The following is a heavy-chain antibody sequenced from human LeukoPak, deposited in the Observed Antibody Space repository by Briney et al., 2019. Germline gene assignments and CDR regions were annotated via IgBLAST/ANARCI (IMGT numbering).Heavy chain of an antibody. CDR3: ATVSVDTALFDY. Sequence: ASVKVSCMASGYTFTDYYMHWVQQAPGKGLEWMGRVDPEDGETIYAEKFQGRVTITADTSTDTAYMELSSLRSEDTAVYYCATVSVDTALFDYWGQGTLVTVSS. J-gene: IGHJ4*02. D-gene: IGHD5-18*01. CDR1: GYTFTDYY. CDR2: VDPEDGET. V-gene: IGHV1-69-2*01.